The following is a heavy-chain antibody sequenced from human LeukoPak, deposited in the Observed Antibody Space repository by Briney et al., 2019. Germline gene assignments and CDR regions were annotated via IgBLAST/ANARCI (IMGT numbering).Heavy chain of an antibody. CDR1: GFTFSGSA. Sequence: GGSLRLSCAASGFTFSGSAMHWVRQAPGKGLEWVAVISYDGSNKYYADSVKGRFTISRDNSKNTLYLQMNSLRPEDTAVYYCARPPYNYYFDYWGQGTLVIVSS. D-gene: IGHD5-24*01. J-gene: IGHJ4*02. V-gene: IGHV3-30*04. CDR3: ARPPYNYYFDY. CDR2: ISYDGSNK.